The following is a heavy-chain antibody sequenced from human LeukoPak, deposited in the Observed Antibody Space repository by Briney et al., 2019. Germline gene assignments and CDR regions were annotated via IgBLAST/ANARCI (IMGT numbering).Heavy chain of an antibody. CDR1: GFTFSSYS. CDR2: ISSSSSYI. CDR3: ARLHDFWSGSTDNWFDP. D-gene: IGHD3-3*01. J-gene: IGHJ5*02. V-gene: IGHV3-21*01. Sequence: GGSLRLSCAASGFTFSSYSINWVRQAPGKGLEWVSSISSSSSYIYYADSVKGRFTISRDNAKNSLYLQMNSLRAEDTAVYYCARLHDFWSGSTDNWFDPWGQGTLVTVSS.